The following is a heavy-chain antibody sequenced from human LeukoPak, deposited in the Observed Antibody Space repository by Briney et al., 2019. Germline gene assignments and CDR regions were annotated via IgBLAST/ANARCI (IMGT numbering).Heavy chain of an antibody. D-gene: IGHD1-26*01. Sequence: ASVKVSCKVSGYTLTELSMHWVRQAPGKGLEWMGGFDPEDGETIYAQKFQGRVTMTEDTSTDTAYMELRRLDSDDTAVYYCARDATTIVVNPWDNWFDPWGQGTLVTVSS. V-gene: IGHV1-24*01. CDR2: FDPEDGET. CDR1: GYTLTELS. J-gene: IGHJ5*02. CDR3: ARDATTIVVNPWDNWFDP.